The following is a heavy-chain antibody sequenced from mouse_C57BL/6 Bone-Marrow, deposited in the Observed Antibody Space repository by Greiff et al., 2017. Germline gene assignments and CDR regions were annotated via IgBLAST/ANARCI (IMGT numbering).Heavy chain of an antibody. CDR1: GYTFTSYW. J-gene: IGHJ4*01. V-gene: IGHV1-74*01. CDR2: IHPSDSAT. D-gene: IGHD1-1*01. CDR3: AMEITTVVPYAMDY. Sequence: VQLQQPGAELVKPGASVTVSCKASGYTFTSYWMHWVKQRPGQGLEWIGRIHPSDSATNYNQKFKGKATWTVDKSSSTAYMQLSSLTSEDSAVYYCAMEITTVVPYAMDYWGQGTSVTVSS.